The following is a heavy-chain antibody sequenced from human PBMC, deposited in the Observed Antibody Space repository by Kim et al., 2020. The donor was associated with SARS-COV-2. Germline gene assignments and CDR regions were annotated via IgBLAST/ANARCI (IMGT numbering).Heavy chain of an antibody. Sequence: ASVKVSCKASGYTFTSYYMHWVRQAPGQGLEWMGIINPSGGSTSYAQKFQGRVTMTRDTSTSTVYMELSSLRSEDTAMYYCARDSYYDSSGYLAFDYWGQGTLVTVSS. CDR1: GYTFTSYY. J-gene: IGHJ4*02. CDR3: ARDSYYDSSGYLAFDY. V-gene: IGHV1-46*01. CDR2: INPSGGST. D-gene: IGHD3-22*01.